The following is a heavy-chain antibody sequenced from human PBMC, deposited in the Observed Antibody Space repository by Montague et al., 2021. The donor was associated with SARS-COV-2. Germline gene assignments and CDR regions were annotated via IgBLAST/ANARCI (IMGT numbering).Heavy chain of an antibody. J-gene: IGHJ6*02. D-gene: IGHD2-8*01. CDR2: ISYDGSNK. CDR3: AIGLRDYYYYGMDV. V-gene: IGHV3-30-3*01. CDR1: GFTFSSYA. Sequence: SLRLSCAASGFTFSSYAMHWVRQAPGKGLEWVAVISYDGSNKYYADSVKGRFTISRDNSKNTLYLQMNSLRAEDTAVYYCAIGLRDYYYYGMDVWGQGTTVTVSS.